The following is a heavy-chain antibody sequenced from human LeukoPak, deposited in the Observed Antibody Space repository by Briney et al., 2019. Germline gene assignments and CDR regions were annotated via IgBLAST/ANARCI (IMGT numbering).Heavy chain of an antibody. V-gene: IGHV3-7*01. D-gene: IGHD3-22*01. J-gene: IGHJ1*01. CDR2: IKQDGIDK. CDR1: GFTFSKYW. CDR3: ARCSSGYYCDHFQT. Sequence: GGSLRLSCTASGFTFSKYWMTWIRQAPGKGLEWVANIKQDGIDKYYVDSVEGRFTVSRDNTKNSLFLQMHSRKVEDTAVYYCARCSSGYYCDHFQTWGQGSLVTVSS.